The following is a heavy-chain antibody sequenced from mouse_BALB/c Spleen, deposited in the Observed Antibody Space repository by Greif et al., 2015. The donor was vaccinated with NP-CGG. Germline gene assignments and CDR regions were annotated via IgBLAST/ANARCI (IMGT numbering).Heavy chain of an antibody. Sequence: VQLQQSGAELARPGASVKLSCKASGYTFTSYWMQWVKQRPGQGLEWIGAIYPGDGDTRYTQKFRGKATLTADKSSSTADMQLSSLASEDSAVYDCARRDSSGSGFAYWGQGTLVTVSA. CDR2: IYPGDGDT. CDR3: ARRDSSGSGFAY. CDR1: GYTFTSYW. V-gene: IGHV1-87*01. D-gene: IGHD3-2*01. J-gene: IGHJ3*01.